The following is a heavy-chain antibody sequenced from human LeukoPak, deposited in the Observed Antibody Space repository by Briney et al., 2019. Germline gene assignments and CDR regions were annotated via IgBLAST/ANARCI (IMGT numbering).Heavy chain of an antibody. D-gene: IGHD6-19*01. Sequence: GGSLRLSCAASGFTFSSYAMNWVRQAPGKGLEWVSAISGSGGSTYYADSVKGRFTISRDNSKNTLYLQMNSLRAEDTAVYYCARSAQWLGPSGSDYWGQGTLVTVSS. CDR1: GFTFSSYA. CDR2: ISGSGGST. J-gene: IGHJ4*02. CDR3: ARSAQWLGPSGSDY. V-gene: IGHV3-23*01.